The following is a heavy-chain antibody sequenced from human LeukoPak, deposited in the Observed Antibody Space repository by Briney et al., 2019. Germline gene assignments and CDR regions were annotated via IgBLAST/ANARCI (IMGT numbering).Heavy chain of an antibody. D-gene: IGHD3-3*01. V-gene: IGHV4-59*01. CDR3: ARGITIFGVVIPTYGMDV. CDR2: IYYSGST. Sequence: PSETLFLTCTVSGGSIGSYYWSWIRQPPGKGLEWIGYIYYSGSTNYNPSLKSRVTISVDTSKNQLSLKLSSVTAADTAVYYCARGITIFGVVIPTYGMDVWGQGTTVTVSS. J-gene: IGHJ6*02. CDR1: GGSIGSYY.